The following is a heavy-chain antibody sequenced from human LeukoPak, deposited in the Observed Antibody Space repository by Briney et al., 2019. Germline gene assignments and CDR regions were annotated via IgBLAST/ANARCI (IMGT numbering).Heavy chain of an antibody. J-gene: IGHJ4*02. CDR3: ATGGVGATSPLFIDY. V-gene: IGHV3-21*01. CDR1: GFTFSSYS. CDR2: ISSSNSYI. Sequence: GGSLRLSCAASGFTFSSYSMNWVRQAPGKGLEWVSFISSSNSYIYHADSMKGRFTISRDNAKNSLFLQTNSLRAEDTAVYYCATGGVGATSPLFIDYWGQGTLVTVSS. D-gene: IGHD1-26*01.